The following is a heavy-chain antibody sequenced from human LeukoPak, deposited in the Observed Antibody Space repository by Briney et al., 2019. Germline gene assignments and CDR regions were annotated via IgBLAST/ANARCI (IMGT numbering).Heavy chain of an antibody. D-gene: IGHD6-19*01. CDR1: GDSISSHSYF. V-gene: IGHV4-39*01. J-gene: IGHJ4*02. Sequence: SETLSLTCTVSGDSISSHSYFWGWIRQPPGKGLEWIGNIHYITSTYYNPSLKSRVTISVDTSTNQFSLKLSSVTAADTAVYYCAKTLPYSGGWRATFDFWGQGTLVTVSS. CDR3: AKTLPYSGGWRATFDF. CDR2: IHYITST.